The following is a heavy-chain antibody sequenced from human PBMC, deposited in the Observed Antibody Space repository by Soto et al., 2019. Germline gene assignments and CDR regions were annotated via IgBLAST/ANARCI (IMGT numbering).Heavy chain of an antibody. CDR1: GGSFSGYY. CDR3: ARHENGGTYPLAY. J-gene: IGHJ4*02. Sequence: SETLSLTCGVYGGSFSGYYWSWIRQPPGKGLEWIGEIDHSGSTNYNPSLKSRVTLYVDTPNNQFSLNVNSVTAADTAVYFCARHENGGTYPLAYWGQGTLVTVS. CDR2: IDHSGST. V-gene: IGHV4-34*01. D-gene: IGHD1-26*01.